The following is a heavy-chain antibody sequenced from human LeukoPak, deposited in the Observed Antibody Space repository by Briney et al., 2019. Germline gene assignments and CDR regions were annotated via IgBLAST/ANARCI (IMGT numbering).Heavy chain of an antibody. Sequence: GASVKVSCKASGYTFTSYGISWVRQAPGQGLEWMGWISAYNGNTNYAQKLQGRVTMTTDTSTSTAYMELRSLRSDDTAVYYCARDTSSIAASYSSGWYFDYYMDVWGKGTTVTVSS. J-gene: IGHJ6*03. CDR1: GYTFTSYG. V-gene: IGHV1-18*01. D-gene: IGHD6-19*01. CDR2: ISAYNGNT. CDR3: ARDTSSIAASYSSGWYFDYYMDV.